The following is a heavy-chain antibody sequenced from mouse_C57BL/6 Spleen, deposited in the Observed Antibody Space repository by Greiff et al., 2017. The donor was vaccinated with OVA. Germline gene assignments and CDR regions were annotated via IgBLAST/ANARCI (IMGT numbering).Heavy chain of an antibody. Sequence: EVKLVESGAELVRPGASVKLSCTASGFNIKDYYMHWVKQRPEQGLEWIGRIDPEDGDTEYAPKFQGKATMTADTSSNTAYLQLSSLTSEDTAVYYCTTSYSNYHWYFDVWGTGTTVTVSS. CDR2: IDPEDGDT. D-gene: IGHD2-5*01. CDR1: GFNIKDYY. J-gene: IGHJ1*03. V-gene: IGHV14-1*01. CDR3: TTSYSNYHWYFDV.